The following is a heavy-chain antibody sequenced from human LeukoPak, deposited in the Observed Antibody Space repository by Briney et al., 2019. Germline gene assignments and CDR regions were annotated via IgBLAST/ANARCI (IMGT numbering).Heavy chain of an antibody. CDR1: GYTFSSYW. D-gene: IGHD3-22*01. CDR3: ALMIVVVPWGFDP. V-gene: IGHV3-74*01. J-gene: IGHJ5*02. Sequence: GGSLRLSCAASGYTFSSYWMHWVRQAPGKGLVWVSRINSDGSSTSYADSVKGRFTISRDNAKNTLYLQMNSLRAEDTAVYYCALMIVVVPWGFDPWGQGTLVTVSS. CDR2: INSDGSST.